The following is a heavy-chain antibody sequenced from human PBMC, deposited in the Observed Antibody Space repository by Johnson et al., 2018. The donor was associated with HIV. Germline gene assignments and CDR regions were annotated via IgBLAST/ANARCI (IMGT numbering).Heavy chain of an antibody. J-gene: IGHJ3*02. CDR3: AREYSSGYPDAFDI. D-gene: IGHD3-22*01. V-gene: IGHV3-33*01. CDR2: IWYDGSNK. Sequence: QVQLVESGGGVVQPGRSLRLSCAASGFTFSSYGMHWVRQAPGKGLEWVAVIWYDGSNKYYADSVKGRFTISRDNSKNTLYLQMNSLRAEDTAVYYCAREYSSGYPDAFDIWGQGTMVTVSS. CDR1: GFTFSSYG.